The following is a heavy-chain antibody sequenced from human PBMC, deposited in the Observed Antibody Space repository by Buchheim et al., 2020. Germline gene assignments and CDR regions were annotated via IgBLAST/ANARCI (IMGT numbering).Heavy chain of an antibody. D-gene: IGHD3-10*01. CDR2: IKYDEREK. V-gene: IGHV3-7*01. CDR1: GFTFSKFW. CDR3: ARIRRDEGPPPYLDS. Sequence: EVQLVESGGGLVQPGGSLRLSCAASGFTFSKFWMSWVCQAPGKGLEWVANIKYDEREKYYMDSARGRFTISRDNAKNLLYLQMNSLWAKDTAVYYCARIRRDEGPPPYLDSWGQGTL. J-gene: IGHJ4*02.